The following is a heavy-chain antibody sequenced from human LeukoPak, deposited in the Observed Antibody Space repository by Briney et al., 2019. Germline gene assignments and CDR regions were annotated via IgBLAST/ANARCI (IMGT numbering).Heavy chain of an antibody. CDR3: ARGYDILTP. Sequence: SGGSLRLSCATSGFTFSSYAVAWVRQAPGKGLEWVSSISNTGSNTYYADSVKGRFTISRDNSKNTLYLQMNSLRAEDTAVYYCARGYDILTPWGQGTLVTVSS. J-gene: IGHJ4*02. D-gene: IGHD3-9*01. CDR1: GFTFSSYA. CDR2: ISNTGSNT. V-gene: IGHV3-23*01.